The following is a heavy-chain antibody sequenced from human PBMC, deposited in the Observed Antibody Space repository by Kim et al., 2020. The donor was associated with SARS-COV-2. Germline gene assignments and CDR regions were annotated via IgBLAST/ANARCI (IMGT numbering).Heavy chain of an antibody. CDR3: ARVSYDYRSRAFDY. J-gene: IGHJ4*02. V-gene: IGHV3-48*02. Sequence: YADSVKGRFTISRENAKNSLYLQMNSLRDEDTALYYCARVSYDYRSRAFDYWGQGILVTVSS. D-gene: IGHD4-4*01.